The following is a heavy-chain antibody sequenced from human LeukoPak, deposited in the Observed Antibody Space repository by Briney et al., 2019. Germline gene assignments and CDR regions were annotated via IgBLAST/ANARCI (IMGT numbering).Heavy chain of an antibody. V-gene: IGHV3-7*03. Sequence: GSLRLSCAVSGFTFSSYWMSWFRQAPGKGLEWVANINQDGSQKFSVDSVKGRFTISRDNAKNSLSLQMNSLRVEDTAAYYCARDWFDGDYDRFDYWGQGTLVTVSS. J-gene: IGHJ4*02. CDR1: GFTFSSYW. CDR2: INQDGSQK. D-gene: IGHD4-17*01. CDR3: ARDWFDGDYDRFDY.